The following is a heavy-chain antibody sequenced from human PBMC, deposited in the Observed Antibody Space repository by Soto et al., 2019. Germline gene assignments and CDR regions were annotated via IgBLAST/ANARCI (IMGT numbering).Heavy chain of an antibody. CDR2: INLAGGT. CDR1: GASVSTGGHY. CDR3: ARNQRIYDILTGYYKGPFDS. Sequence: PSETLSLTCTVSGASVSTGGHYWSWIRQPPGKGLEWIGEINLAGGTHYNPSLKSRVTISIDKSNNQFFLKLTSVTAADKAVYYCARNQRIYDILTGYYKGPFDSWGQGTLVTVSS. V-gene: IGHV4-61*08. D-gene: IGHD3-9*01. J-gene: IGHJ4*02.